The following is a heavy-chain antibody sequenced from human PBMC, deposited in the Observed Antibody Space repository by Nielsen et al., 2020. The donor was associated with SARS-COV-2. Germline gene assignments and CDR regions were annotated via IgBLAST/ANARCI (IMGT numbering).Heavy chain of an antibody. D-gene: IGHD5-18*01. V-gene: IGHV3-53*01. CDR3: AREFALRDTAYFDY. Sequence: GESLKISCAASGFSVSSHDMNWVRQAPGEGLQWVSLIYSDGNTKYADSVKGRFTISRGNSRNTVYLQMNSLRPEDTAVYYCAREFALRDTAYFDYWGQGILVTVSS. CDR1: GFSVSSHD. CDR2: IYSDGNT. J-gene: IGHJ4*02.